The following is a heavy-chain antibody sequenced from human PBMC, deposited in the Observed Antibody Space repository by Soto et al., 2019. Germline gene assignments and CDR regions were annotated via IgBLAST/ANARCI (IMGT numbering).Heavy chain of an antibody. J-gene: IGHJ4*02. D-gene: IGHD3-16*01. V-gene: IGHV3-15*01. CDR3: ATPGGNLGAFDY. CDR1: GFTFSNAW. Sequence: EVQLVESGGGLVKPGGSLRLSCAASGFTFSNAWMSWVRQAPGKGLEWVGRIKSRADGGTADHAAPVKGRFAISRDDSKNTLYLQMNSLKTEDTAVYYCATPGGNLGAFDYWGQGTLVTVSS. CDR2: IKSRADGGTA.